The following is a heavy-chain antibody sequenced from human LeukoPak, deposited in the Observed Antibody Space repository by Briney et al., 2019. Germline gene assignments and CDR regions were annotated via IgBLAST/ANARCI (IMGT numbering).Heavy chain of an antibody. CDR3: ATAHYDILTGYYKRYFDY. CDR2: FDPEDGET. D-gene: IGHD3-9*01. V-gene: IGHV1-24*01. CDR1: GYTFTSYD. J-gene: IGHJ4*02. Sequence: ASVKVSCKASGYTFTSYDINWVRQAPGKGLEWTGGFDPEDGETIYAQKFQGRVTMTEDTSTDTAYMELSSLRSEDTAVYYCATAHYDILTGYYKRYFDYWGQGTLVTVSS.